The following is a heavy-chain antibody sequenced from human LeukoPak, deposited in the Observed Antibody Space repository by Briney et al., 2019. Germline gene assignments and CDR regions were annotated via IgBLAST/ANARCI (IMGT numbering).Heavy chain of an antibody. Sequence: PGVSLRFSCLASGFTFGDYVMSWRRQAPRRLLELGSVINLNGDATGSEDSVKGLFTISTDNTKTSQSLKMNRMSDEDTAFYYCVSGNRGGYYGGDSWGQGTLVTVSS. CDR1: GFTFGDYV. CDR2: INLNGDAT. V-gene: IGHV3-20*04. J-gene: IGHJ4*02. D-gene: IGHD1-26*01. CDR3: VSGNRGGYYGGDS.